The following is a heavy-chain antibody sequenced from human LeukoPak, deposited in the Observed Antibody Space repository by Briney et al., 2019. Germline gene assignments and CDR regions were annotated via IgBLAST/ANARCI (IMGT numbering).Heavy chain of an antibody. Sequence: PGGSLRLSCAASGFTFSSYWMHWVRQAPGKGLVWASRINSDGSSTSYADSGKGRFTISRDNAENTLYLQMNSLRAEDTAVYYCARAGGLALLNYYYYMAVWGKGPRSPSP. J-gene: IGHJ6*03. V-gene: IGHV3-74*01. CDR1: GFTFSSYW. D-gene: IGHD4-23*01. CDR2: INSDGSST. CDR3: ARAGGLALLNYYYYMAV.